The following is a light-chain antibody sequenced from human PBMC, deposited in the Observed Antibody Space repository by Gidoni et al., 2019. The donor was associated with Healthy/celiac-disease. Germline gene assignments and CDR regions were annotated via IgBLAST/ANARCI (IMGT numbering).Light chain of an antibody. CDR3: AAWDDSLNGYV. Sequence: QSVLTPPPSASGNHGQRFTISCSGSSTNIGSNNVNWYQQLPGTAPKLLTYRNIPRRSGVPDRFSGSKSGTSASLAISGLQSEDEADYYCAAWDDSLNGYVFGTGTKVTVL. CDR2: RNI. V-gene: IGLV1-44*01. CDR1: STNIGSNN. J-gene: IGLJ1*01.